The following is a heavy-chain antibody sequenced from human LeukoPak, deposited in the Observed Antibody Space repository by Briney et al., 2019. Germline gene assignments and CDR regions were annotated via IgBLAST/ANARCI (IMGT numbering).Heavy chain of an antibody. J-gene: IGHJ4*02. V-gene: IGHV3-7*01. CDR1: GFTFSSYW. CDR3: ASELYGDCEAY. CDR2: IKQDGSEK. D-gene: IGHD4-17*01. Sequence: GGSLRLSCEASGFTFSSYWMSWVRQAPGKGLEWVANIKQDGSEKYYLDSVKGRFTISRDNAKNSLYLQMNSLRAEDTAVYYCASELYGDCEAYWGQGTLVTVSS.